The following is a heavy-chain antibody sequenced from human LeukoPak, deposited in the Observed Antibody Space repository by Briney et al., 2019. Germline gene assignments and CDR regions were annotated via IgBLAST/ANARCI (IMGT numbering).Heavy chain of an antibody. CDR2: ISAYNGNT. V-gene: IGHV1-18*01. J-gene: IGHJ4*02. D-gene: IGHD2-2*02. CDR1: GYTFTSYG. CDR3: ARPKGRPYCSSTSCYIFTDEQWLAS. Sequence: ASVKVSCKASGYTFTSYGISWVRQAPGQGLEWMGWISAYNGNTNYAQKLQGRVTMTTDTSTSTAYMELRSLRSDDTAVYYCARPKGRPYCSSTSCYIFTDEQWLASWGQGTLVTVSS.